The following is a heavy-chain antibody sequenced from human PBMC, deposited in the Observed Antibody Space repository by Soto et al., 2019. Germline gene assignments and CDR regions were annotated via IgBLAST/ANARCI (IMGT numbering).Heavy chain of an antibody. D-gene: IGHD3-22*01. CDR1: GFTFSSYA. V-gene: IGHV3-30*04. Sequence: QVQLVESGGGVVQPGRSLRLSCAASGFTFSSYAMHWVRQAPGKGLEWVAVVSHDGKTEYHADSVKGRFTISRDTSAKTLSLQMNSLRDEDTAVYYCGREPDISGHYSGGCDVWGQGTMVTVSS. J-gene: IGHJ3*01. CDR3: GREPDISGHYSGGCDV. CDR2: VSHDGKTE.